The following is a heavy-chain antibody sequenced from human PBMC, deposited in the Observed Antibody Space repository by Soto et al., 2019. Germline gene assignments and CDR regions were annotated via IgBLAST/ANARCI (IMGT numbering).Heavy chain of an antibody. J-gene: IGHJ3*02. D-gene: IGHD2-2*01. V-gene: IGHV3-23*01. CDR2: VGRGDST. CDR1: GFSFSTYA. CDR3: ATGILVEVPGTRAFDI. Sequence: EVQLLESGGGLVQPGGSLRLSCAASGFSFSTYAMSWVRQAPGKGLEWVSTVGRGDSTFYADSVRGRFTISRDNSNNALFLQLNSLRADDTALYYCATGILVEVPGTRAFDICGQGTMVIVSS.